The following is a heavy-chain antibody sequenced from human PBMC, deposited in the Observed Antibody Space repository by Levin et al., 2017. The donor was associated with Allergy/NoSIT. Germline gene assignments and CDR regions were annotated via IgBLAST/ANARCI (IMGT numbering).Heavy chain of an antibody. D-gene: IGHD1-26*01. Sequence: GGSLRLSCAASGFTFSSYAMHWVRQAPGKGLEWVAVISYDGSNKYYADSVKGRFTISRDNSKNTLYLQMNSLRAEDTAVYYCATSPISASFHGSPGYWGQGTLVTVSS. CDR3: ATSPISASFHGSPGY. CDR1: GFTFSSYA. CDR2: ISYDGSNK. J-gene: IGHJ4*02. V-gene: IGHV3-30-3*01.